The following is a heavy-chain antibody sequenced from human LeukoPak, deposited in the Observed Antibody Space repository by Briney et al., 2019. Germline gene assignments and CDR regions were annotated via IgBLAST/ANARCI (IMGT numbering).Heavy chain of an antibody. CDR2: IYYSGST. CDR1: GSSISSTSYY. D-gene: IGHD3-10*01. Sequence: PSETLSLTCTVSGSSISSTSYYWGWIRQPPGKGLEWIGSIYYSGSTYYNPSLKSRVTISLDTSKNQFSLKLSSVTAADTAVYYCARPTDYGSGSYYNVYPFDYWGQGTLVTVSS. V-gene: IGHV4-39*01. CDR3: ARPTDYGSGSYYNVYPFDY. J-gene: IGHJ4*02.